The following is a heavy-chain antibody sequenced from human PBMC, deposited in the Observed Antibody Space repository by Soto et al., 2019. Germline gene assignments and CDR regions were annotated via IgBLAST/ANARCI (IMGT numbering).Heavy chain of an antibody. D-gene: IGHD3-22*01. CDR1: GFTFSSYW. CDR3: ARVQGDYYDSSFDY. CDR2: IYSGGST. V-gene: IGHV3-66*01. J-gene: IGHJ4*02. Sequence: EVQLVESGGGLVQPGGSLRLSCAASGFTFSSYWMHWVRQAPGKGLVWVSVIYSGGSTYYADSVKGRFTISRDNSKNTLYLQMNSLRAEDTAVYYCARVQGDYYDSSFDYWGQGTLVTVSS.